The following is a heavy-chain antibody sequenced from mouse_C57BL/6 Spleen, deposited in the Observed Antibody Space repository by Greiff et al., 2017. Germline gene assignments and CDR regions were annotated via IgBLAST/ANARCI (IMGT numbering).Heavy chain of an antibody. CDR1: GFSLTSYG. Sequence: VMLVESGPGLVAPSQSLSITCTVSGFSLTSYGVSWVRQPPGQGLEWLGVIWGDGSTNYYSALISRLSMSKENSKSQVVLKLNSLQTDDAATYYCAKSGTGARDYWGQGTSVTVSS. CDR2: IWGDGST. D-gene: IGHD4-1*01. CDR3: AKSGTGARDY. V-gene: IGHV2-3*01. J-gene: IGHJ4*01.